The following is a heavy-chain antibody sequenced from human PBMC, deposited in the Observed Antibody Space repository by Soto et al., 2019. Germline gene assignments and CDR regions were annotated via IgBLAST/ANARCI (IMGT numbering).Heavy chain of an antibody. CDR3: ARSLQGPGAFDI. CDR1: GFTFSSYW. J-gene: IGHJ3*02. CDR2: INSDGSST. Sequence: GGSLRLSCAASGFTFSSYWMHWVRQAPGKGLVWVSRINSDGSSTSYADSVKGRFTISRDNAKNTLYLQKNSLRAEDTAVYYCARSLQGPGAFDIWGQGTMVTVSS. V-gene: IGHV3-74*01.